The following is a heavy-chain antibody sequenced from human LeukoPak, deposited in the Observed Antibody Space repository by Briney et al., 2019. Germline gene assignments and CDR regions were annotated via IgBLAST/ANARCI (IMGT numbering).Heavy chain of an antibody. Sequence: GGSLRLSCAASGFTFSSSWMHWVRQAPGKGLVWVSRIKSDGSGATYADSVKGRFTISRDNAKNTLYLQINSLRAEDTAVHYCARDRYYVLDYWGQGILVTVSS. J-gene: IGHJ4*02. CDR2: IKSDGSGA. CDR3: ARDRYYVLDY. CDR1: GFTFSSSW. D-gene: IGHD3-10*02. V-gene: IGHV3-74*03.